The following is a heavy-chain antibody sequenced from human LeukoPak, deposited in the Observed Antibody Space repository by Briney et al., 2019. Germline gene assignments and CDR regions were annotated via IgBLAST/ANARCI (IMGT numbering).Heavy chain of an antibody. CDR3: ARDRDCSSTSCYNIYYYYYMDV. D-gene: IGHD2-2*02. J-gene: IGHJ6*03. CDR1: GFTFSSYS. V-gene: IGHV3-48*01. Sequence: GGSLRLSCAASGFTFSSYSMNWARQAPGKGLEWVSYISSSSSTIYYADSVKGRFTISRDNAKNSLYLQMNSLRAEDTAVYYCARDRDCSSTSCYNIYYYYYMDVWGKGTTVTVSS. CDR2: ISSSSSTI.